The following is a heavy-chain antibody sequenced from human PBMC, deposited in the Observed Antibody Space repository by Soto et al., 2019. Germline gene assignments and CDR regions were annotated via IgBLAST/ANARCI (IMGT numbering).Heavy chain of an antibody. CDR1: GGTFSSYA. J-gene: IGHJ6*02. D-gene: IGHD3-3*01. Sequence: SVKVSCKASGGTFSSYAISWVRQAPGQGLEWMGGIIPIFGTANYAQKFQGRVTITADESTSTAYMELSSLRSEDTAVYYCARDRNRGTIFGVVTSSYYYYGMDVWGQGNTVTVSS. CDR3: ARDRNRGTIFGVVTSSYYYYGMDV. CDR2: IIPIFGTA. V-gene: IGHV1-69*13.